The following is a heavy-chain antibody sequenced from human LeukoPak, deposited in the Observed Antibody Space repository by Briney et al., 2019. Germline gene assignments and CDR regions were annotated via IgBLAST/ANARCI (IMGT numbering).Heavy chain of an antibody. CDR2: IGISSSHT. V-gene: IGHV3-21*01. Sequence: GGSLRLSCAASGFTFSTNSMNWVRQAPGKGLEWVSSIGISSSHTFYADSVKGRFTISRDNSKNTLYLQMNSLRAEDTAVYYCAKPLMTTVTVFDYWGQGTLVTVSS. J-gene: IGHJ4*02. CDR3: AKPLMTTVTVFDY. CDR1: GFTFSTNS. D-gene: IGHD4-17*01.